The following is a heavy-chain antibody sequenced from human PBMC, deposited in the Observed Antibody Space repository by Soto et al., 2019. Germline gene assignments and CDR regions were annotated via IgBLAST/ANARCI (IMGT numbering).Heavy chain of an antibody. J-gene: IGHJ4*02. D-gene: IGHD6-19*01. CDR2: INPDGSST. CDR3: ARDSSGWSGESDY. V-gene: IGHV3-74*01. Sequence: GGSLRLSCAASGFTFSSYWVHWVRQVPGKGLVWVSRINPDGSSTYYADSVKGRFTISRDNSKNTLYLQMNSLRAEDTAVYYCARDSSGWSGESDYWGQGTLVTVSS. CDR1: GFTFSSYW.